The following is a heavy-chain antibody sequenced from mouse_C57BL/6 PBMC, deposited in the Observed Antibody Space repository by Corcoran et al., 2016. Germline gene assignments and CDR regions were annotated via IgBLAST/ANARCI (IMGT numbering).Heavy chain of an antibody. CDR2: ISYDGSN. CDR3: ANAMDY. Sequence: DVQLQESGPGLVKPSQSLSLTCSVTGYSITSGYYWNWIRQFPGNKLEWMGYISYDGSNNYNPSLKNRISITRDTSTNQFFLKLNSVTTEDTATYDCANAMDYWGQGTSVTVSS. V-gene: IGHV3-6*01. J-gene: IGHJ4*01. CDR1: GYSITSGYY.